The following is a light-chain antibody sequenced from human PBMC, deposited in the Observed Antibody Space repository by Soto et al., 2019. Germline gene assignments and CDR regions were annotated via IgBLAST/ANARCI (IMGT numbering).Light chain of an antibody. V-gene: IGLV1-40*01. J-gene: IGLJ2*01. CDR1: SSNIGAGYD. CDR3: QSYDSSLSGSVV. CDR2: ANS. Sequence: QLVLTQPPSVSGAPGQRVTISCTGSSSNIGAGYDVHWYQQLPGTAPKVLIYANSHWPSGVPDRFSGSQSGTSASLAITGLQAEDEADYYCQSYDSSLSGSVVFGGGTKLTVL.